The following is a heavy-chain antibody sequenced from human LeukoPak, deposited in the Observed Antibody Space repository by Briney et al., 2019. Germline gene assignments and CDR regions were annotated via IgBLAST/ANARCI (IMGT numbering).Heavy chain of an antibody. CDR3: VKKVSGTAPLDY. V-gene: IGHV3-23*01. J-gene: IGHJ4*02. CDR1: GFTFDDYG. D-gene: IGHD1/OR15-1a*01. Sequence: GGSLRLSCAASGFTFDDYGMSWVRQAPGKGLEWVSAISPTGGIRLYADSVKGRFTISRDNSQNTLFLEMNSLRADDAAVYYCVKKVSGTAPLDYWGQGTLVTVSS. CDR2: ISPTGGIR.